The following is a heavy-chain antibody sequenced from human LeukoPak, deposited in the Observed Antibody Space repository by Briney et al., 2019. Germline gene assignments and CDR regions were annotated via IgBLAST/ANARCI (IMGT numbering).Heavy chain of an antibody. CDR2: INHSGST. V-gene: IGHV4-34*01. D-gene: IGHD7-27*01. J-gene: IGHJ4*02. Sequence: SETLSLTCAVYGGSLSGYYWSWIRQPPGKGLEWIGEINHSGSTNYHPSLKSRVTISVDTSKNQFSLKLSSVTAADTAVYYCARHLGYFDYWGQGTLVTVSS. CDR3: ARHLGYFDY. CDR1: GGSLSGYY.